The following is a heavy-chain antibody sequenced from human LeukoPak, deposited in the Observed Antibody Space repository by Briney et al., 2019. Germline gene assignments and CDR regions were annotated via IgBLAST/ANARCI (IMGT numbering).Heavy chain of an antibody. J-gene: IGHJ4*02. Sequence: GGPLRLSCAASGFTVSSNYMSWVRQAPGKGLEWVSVIYSGGSTYYADSVKGRFTISRDNSKNTLYLQMNSLRAEDTAVYYCARERGYSYGSLDYWGQGTLVTVSS. CDR1: GFTVSSNY. CDR3: ARERGYSYGSLDY. CDR2: IYSGGST. V-gene: IGHV3-53*01. D-gene: IGHD5-18*01.